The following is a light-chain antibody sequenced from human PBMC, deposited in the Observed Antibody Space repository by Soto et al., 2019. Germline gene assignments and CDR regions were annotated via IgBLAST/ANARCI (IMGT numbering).Light chain of an antibody. Sequence: EIFITHSPATLSVSPWERATLSCRASQSVSSNLAWYQQKPGQAPRLLIYGASTRATGIPARFSGSGSGTEFTLTISSLQSEDFAVYYCQQYNNWPRTFGQGTKVDIK. CDR2: GAS. CDR3: QQYNNWPRT. CDR1: QSVSSN. J-gene: IGKJ2*01. V-gene: IGKV3-15*01.